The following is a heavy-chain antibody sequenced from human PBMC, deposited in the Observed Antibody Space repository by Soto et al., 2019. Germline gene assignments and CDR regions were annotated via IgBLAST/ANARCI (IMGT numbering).Heavy chain of an antibody. CDR1: GFTFSSYA. CDR2: ISGSGGST. D-gene: IGHD3-10*01. CDR3: AKDLKLWFGELSYXFDY. Sequence: GGSLRLSCAASGFTFSSYAMSWVRQAPGKGLEWVSAISGSGGSTYYADSVKGRFTISRDNSKNTLYLQMNSLRAEDTAVYYCAKDLKLWFGELSYXFDYWGQGTLVTVSS. J-gene: IGHJ4*02. V-gene: IGHV3-23*01.